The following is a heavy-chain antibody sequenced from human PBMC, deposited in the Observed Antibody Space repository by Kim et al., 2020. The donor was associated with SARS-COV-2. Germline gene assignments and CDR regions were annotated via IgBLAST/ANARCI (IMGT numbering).Heavy chain of an antibody. V-gene: IGHV4-34*01. CDR2: INHSGST. D-gene: IGHD2-21*02. J-gene: IGHJ5*02. CDR1: GGSFSGYY. CDR3: ARGRFRLAVVTATRGNNWFDP. Sequence: SETLSLTCAVYGGSFSGYYWSWIRQPPGKGLEWMGEINHSGSTNYNPSLKSRGTISVDTSKNQISLKLSSVTAADTAVYYCARGRFRLAVVTATRGNNWFDPWGQGTLVTVSS.